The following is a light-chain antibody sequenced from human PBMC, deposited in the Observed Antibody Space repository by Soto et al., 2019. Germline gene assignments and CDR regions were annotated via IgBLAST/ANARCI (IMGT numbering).Light chain of an antibody. CDR1: SSDVGGYNY. CDR3: CSYAGSYAWV. V-gene: IGLV2-11*01. CDR2: DVS. Sequence: QSALTQPRSVSGSPGQSVTISCTGTSSDVGGYNYVCWYQQPPGKANKLMIYDVSKRPSGVPDLFSGSKSGNTASLTISVLQADDEADYYCCSYAGSYAWVFGGGTKLTVL. J-gene: IGLJ3*02.